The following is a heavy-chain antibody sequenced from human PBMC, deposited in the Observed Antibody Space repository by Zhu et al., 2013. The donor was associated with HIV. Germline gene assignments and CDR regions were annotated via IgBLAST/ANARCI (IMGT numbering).Heavy chain of an antibody. CDR1: GGTFSSYA. CDR3: AQSSYQRGYGDSLYYFDY. CDR2: IIPIFGTA. D-gene: IGHD4-17*01. J-gene: IGHJ4*02. Sequence: QVQLVQSGAEVKKPGSSVKVSCKASGGTFSSYAISWVRQAPGQGLEWMGGIIPIFGTANYAQKFQGRVTITADKSTSTAYMELSSLRSEDTAVYYCAQSSYQRGYGDSLYYFDYWGQGNPGHRLL. V-gene: IGHV1-69*06.